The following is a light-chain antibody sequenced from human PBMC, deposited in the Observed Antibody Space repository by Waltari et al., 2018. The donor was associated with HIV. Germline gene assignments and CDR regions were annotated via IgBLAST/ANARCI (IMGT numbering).Light chain of an antibody. Sequence: SYELAQPPSVSVSSGQTASLSCSGNNLGNKYVSWYQQRSGQSPLLVLYHDTKRPSGVPERFSGSNSGNTATLTINETQPLDEAEYSCQTWDSGTIVFGGGTKLSVL. V-gene: IGLV3-1*01. CDR1: NLGNKY. CDR3: QTWDSGTIV. CDR2: HDT. J-gene: IGLJ3*02.